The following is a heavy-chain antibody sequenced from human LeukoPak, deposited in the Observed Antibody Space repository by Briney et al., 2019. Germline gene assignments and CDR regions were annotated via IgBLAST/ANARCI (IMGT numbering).Heavy chain of an antibody. J-gene: IGHJ4*02. Sequence: GGSLRLSCAASGFTFRSYAVRWVRQAPGKGLEWVSAISGSGGSTYYADSVKGRFTISRDNSKNTLYLQMNSLISEHTVVYYCAKDSLVGGWLVGYSFDSWGQGTLVTVSS. CDR3: AKDSLVGGWLVGYSFDS. CDR1: GFTFRSYA. V-gene: IGHV3-23*01. D-gene: IGHD6-19*01. CDR2: ISGSGGST.